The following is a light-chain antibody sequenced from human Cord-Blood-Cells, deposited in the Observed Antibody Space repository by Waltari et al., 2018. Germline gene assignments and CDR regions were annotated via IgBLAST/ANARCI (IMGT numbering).Light chain of an antibody. J-gene: IGLJ3*02. Sequence: QSALTQPASVSGSPGQSITISCTGTSSDLGSYNLVSWYQQHTGKAPKLLIYEGSKRPSGVANRFSGSKSGNTASLTISGLQAEDEADYYCCSYAGSSTWVFGGGTKLTVL. CDR1: SSDLGSYNL. V-gene: IGLV2-23*01. CDR3: CSYAGSSTWV. CDR2: EGS.